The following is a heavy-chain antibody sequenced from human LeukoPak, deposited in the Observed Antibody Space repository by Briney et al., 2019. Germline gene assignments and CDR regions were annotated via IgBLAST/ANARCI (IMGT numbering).Heavy chain of an antibody. CDR3: AREMDYYESDGYHLQWFEP. V-gene: IGHV4-31*03. Sequence: SETLALTCTVSGGSISSGGYYWSWIRQHPGKGLEWVGYIYYSGSTSYNPSLKSRVTISLDTSRNQFSLKLSSVTAADTAVYYCAREMDYYESDGYHLQWFEPWGQGTMVTVSS. J-gene: IGHJ5*02. CDR1: GGSISSGGYY. D-gene: IGHD3-22*01. CDR2: IYYSGST.